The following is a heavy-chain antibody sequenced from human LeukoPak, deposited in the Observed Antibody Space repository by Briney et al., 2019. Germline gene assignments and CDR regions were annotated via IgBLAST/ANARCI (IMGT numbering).Heavy chain of an antibody. V-gene: IGHV4-61*02. D-gene: IGHD3-10*01. CDR1: GGSISTGSYY. CDR2: IYTSGST. CDR3: ARTPFGELGDWFDP. Sequence: SYSLSLTCTVSGGSISTGSYYWSWTREPAGRGLEWIGRIYTSGSTNYNPSLKSRVTISVDTSKNQFSVKLSSVTAADTAVYYCARTPFGELGDWFDPWGQGTLVTVSS. J-gene: IGHJ5*02.